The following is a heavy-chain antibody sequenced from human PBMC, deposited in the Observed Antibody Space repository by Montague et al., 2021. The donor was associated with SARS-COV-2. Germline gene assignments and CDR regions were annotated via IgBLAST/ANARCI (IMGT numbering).Heavy chain of an antibody. CDR3: ARVGRQQLVRLSGMDV. CDR2: IYYSGST. V-gene: IGHV4-39*07. J-gene: IGHJ6*02. CDR1: SGSISNYY. D-gene: IGHD6-13*01. Sequence: SETLSLTCTVSSGSISNYYWSWIRQSPGKGLEWVGSIYYSGSTYYNPSLKSRVTISVDTSKNQFSLKLSSVTAADTAVYYCARVGRQQLVRLSGMDVWGQGTTVTVSS.